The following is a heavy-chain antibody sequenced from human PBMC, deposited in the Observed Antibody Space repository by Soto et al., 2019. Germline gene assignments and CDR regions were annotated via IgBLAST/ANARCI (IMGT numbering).Heavy chain of an antibody. CDR2: ISVSGDNT. D-gene: IGHD5-12*01. CDR3: AKSGYYFDY. Sequence: PGGSLRLSCAASGFTFSSYGMNWVRQAPGKGLEWVSCISVSGDNTYYADSVKGRFTISRDNSKNTLFLQMNSLRAEDTAVYYCAKSGYYFDYWGQGTQVTVSS. J-gene: IGHJ4*02. V-gene: IGHV3-23*01. CDR1: GFTFSSYG.